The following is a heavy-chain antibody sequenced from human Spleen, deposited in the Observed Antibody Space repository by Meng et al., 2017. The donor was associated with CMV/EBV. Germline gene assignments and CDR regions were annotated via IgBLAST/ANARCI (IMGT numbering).Heavy chain of an antibody. D-gene: IGHD2-2*01. CDR1: GGSISSSSYY. CDR3: ARGVGSTSRYYYYGMDV. J-gene: IGHJ6*02. CDR2: IYYSGST. Sequence: SETLSLTCTVSGGSISSSSYYWGWIRQPPGKGLEWIGSIYYSGSTYYNPSLKSRVTISVDTSKNQFSLKLSSVTAADTAVYYCARGVGSTSRYYYYGMDVWGQGTTVTVSS. V-gene: IGHV4-39*01.